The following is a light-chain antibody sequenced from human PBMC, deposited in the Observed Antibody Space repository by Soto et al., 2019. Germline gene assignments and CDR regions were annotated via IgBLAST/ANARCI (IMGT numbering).Light chain of an antibody. V-gene: IGKV3-15*01. J-gene: IGKJ5*01. CDR1: QNLXSN. CDR2: GAS. CDR3: QQYNNWPIT. Sequence: IVLTQSPGTLSLSRGERATLSCRASQNLXSNLVWSERQPAQAPRLLTYGASTMATGGPARLSGSGSVTEFTLTISSLQSEYFEVYYFQQYNNWPITFGQGTRLEIK.